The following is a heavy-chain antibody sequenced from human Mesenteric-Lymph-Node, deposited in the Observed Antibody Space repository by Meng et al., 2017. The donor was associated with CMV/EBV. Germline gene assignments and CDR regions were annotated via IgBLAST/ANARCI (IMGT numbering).Heavy chain of an antibody. J-gene: IGHJ4*02. V-gene: IGHV5-51*01. CDR1: GYSFATHW. D-gene: IGHD2-8*02. CDR3: ARRNVGGLLAASDY. CDR2: IYPADSDT. Sequence: KASGYSFATHWIGWVRQMPGKGLEWMGIIYPADSDTRYSPSFQGQVTISADKSINTAYLQWSSLKASDTAMYYCARRNVGGLLAASDYWGQGTLVTVSS.